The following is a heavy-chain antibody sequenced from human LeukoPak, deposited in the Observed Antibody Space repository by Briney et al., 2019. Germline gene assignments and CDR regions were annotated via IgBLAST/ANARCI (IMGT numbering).Heavy chain of an antibody. J-gene: IGHJ6*02. CDR3: ARDTSGMDV. CDR2: VSSGSSTI. Sequence: GGSLRLSCAASGFTFSSYSMNWVRQAPGKGLEWVSYVSSGSSTIYYADSVKGRFTISRDNAKNSLYLQMNSLRAEDTAVYYCARDTSGMDVWGQGTTVTVSS. V-gene: IGHV3-48*01. CDR1: GFTFSSYS.